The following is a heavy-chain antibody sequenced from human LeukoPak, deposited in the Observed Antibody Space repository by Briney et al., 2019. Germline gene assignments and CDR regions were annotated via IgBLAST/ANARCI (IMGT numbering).Heavy chain of an antibody. D-gene: IGHD7-27*01. CDR3: ARGQREATGGNY. Sequence: SETLSLTCTVSGGSISRYYWSWIRQPPGKGLEWIGYIYYSGSTNYNPSLKSRVTISVDTSRNQFSLKLNSVTAADTAVYYCARGQREATGGNYWGQGTLVTVSS. CDR2: IYYSGST. CDR1: GGSISRYY. J-gene: IGHJ4*02. V-gene: IGHV4-59*01.